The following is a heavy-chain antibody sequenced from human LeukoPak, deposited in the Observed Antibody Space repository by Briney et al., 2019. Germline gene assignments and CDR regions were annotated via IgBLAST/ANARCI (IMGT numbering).Heavy chain of an antibody. J-gene: IGHJ4*02. CDR1: GGSISSYY. V-gene: IGHV4-59*01. CDR3: ARGSIATYYDILTGYATFDY. D-gene: IGHD3-9*01. CDR2: IYYSGST. Sequence: SETLSLTCTVSGGSISSYYWSWIRQPPGKGLEWIGYIYYSGSTNYNPSLKSRVTISVDTSKNQFSLKLSSVTAADTAVYYCARGSIATYYDILTGYATFDYWGQGTLVTVSS.